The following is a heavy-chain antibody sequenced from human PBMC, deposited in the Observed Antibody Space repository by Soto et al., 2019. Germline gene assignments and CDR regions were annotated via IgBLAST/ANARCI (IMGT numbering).Heavy chain of an antibody. CDR3: STDGPLGGFPED. CDR2: INAANGNT. Sequence: QVQLVQSGAEVKKPGASVKLSCKASRHTFSNAVHWVRQAPGQGLEWMGWINAANGNTVYSQNFPDNVTRTTKSDPDSAYLELTRLTTADAAVYYCSTDGPLGGFPEDWGQGTLVTVSS. V-gene: IGHV1-3*01. D-gene: IGHD1-26*01. J-gene: IGHJ4*02. CDR1: RHTFSNA.